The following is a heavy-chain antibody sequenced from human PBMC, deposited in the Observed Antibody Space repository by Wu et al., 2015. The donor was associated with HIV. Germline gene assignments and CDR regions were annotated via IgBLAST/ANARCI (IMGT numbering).Heavy chain of an antibody. CDR1: GYTFTSYE. Sequence: QVQLVQSGAEVKKPGASVKVSCKASGYTFTSYEIHWVRQATGQGLEWMGWMNPNTGNTGYEQNFQGRVTMTRNTSINTAYMELSSLRSEDTAVYYCARILSKTYYYDSSAYPLDYWARERWSPSPQ. CDR3: ARILSKTYYYDSSAYPLDY. CDR2: MNPNTGNT. V-gene: IGHV1-8*01. J-gene: IGHJ4*02. D-gene: IGHD3-22*01.